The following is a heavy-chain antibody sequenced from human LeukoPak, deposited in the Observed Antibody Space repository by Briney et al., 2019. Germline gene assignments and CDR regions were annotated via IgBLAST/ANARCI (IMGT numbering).Heavy chain of an antibody. CDR2: ISGSGGST. V-gene: IGHV3-23*01. CDR1: GFTFSSYA. J-gene: IGHJ2*01. Sequence: GGSLRLSCAASGFTFSSYAMSWVRQAPGKGLEWVSAISGSGGSTYYADSVKGRFTVSRDNSKNTLYVRMNSLRAEDTAVYYCAKDHSKLGMDWYFDLWGRGTLVTVSS. D-gene: IGHD2-15*01. CDR3: AKDHSKLGMDWYFDL.